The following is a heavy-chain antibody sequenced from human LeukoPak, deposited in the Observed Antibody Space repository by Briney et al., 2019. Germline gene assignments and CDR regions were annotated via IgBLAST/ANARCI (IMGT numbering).Heavy chain of an antibody. D-gene: IGHD3-22*01. V-gene: IGHV3-23*01. CDR1: GFTFSSYA. Sequence: PGGSLRLSCAASGFTFSSYAMSWVRQAPGKGLEWVSAISGSGGSSYYADSVKGRVTIPRDNSKNTLYLQMNTLRAEDTAVYYCAKDPRGYYYDSSGYMTPGDYWGQGTLVTVSS. CDR2: ISGSGGSS. J-gene: IGHJ4*02. CDR3: AKDPRGYYYDSSGYMTPGDY.